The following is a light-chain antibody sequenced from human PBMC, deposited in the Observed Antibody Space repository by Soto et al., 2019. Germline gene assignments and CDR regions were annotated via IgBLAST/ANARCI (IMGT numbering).Light chain of an antibody. Sequence: QSALTQPASVSGSPGQSITISCTGTSSDVGGYNYVSWYQQHPGKAPKLMIYEVSNRPSGVSNRFSGSKSGNTASLTISGLQAEDEADYYCSSYTGSSTHAVFGGGTQLTVL. J-gene: IGLJ7*01. V-gene: IGLV2-14*01. CDR2: EVS. CDR3: SSYTGSSTHAV. CDR1: SSDVGGYNY.